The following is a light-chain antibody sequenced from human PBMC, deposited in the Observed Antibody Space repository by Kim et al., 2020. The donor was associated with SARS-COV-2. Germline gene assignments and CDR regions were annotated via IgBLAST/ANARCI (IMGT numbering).Light chain of an antibody. V-gene: IGKV2-30*01. CDR3: MQGSHWPYT. Sequence: QPASISCTSSQSLVYSDGNTYLNWFKQRPGQSPRRLIYRVSNRDSGVPDRFSGSVSGAVFTLKISSVEVEDIGLYFCMQGSHWPYTYGQGTKLEI. CDR1: QSLVYSDGNTY. J-gene: IGKJ2*01. CDR2: RVS.